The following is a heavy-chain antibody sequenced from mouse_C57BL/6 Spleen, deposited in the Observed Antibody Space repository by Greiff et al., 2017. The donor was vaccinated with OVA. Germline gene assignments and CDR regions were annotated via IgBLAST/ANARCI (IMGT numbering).Heavy chain of an antibody. V-gene: IGHV1-55*01. CDR2: IYPGSGST. Sequence: QVQLKQPGAELVKPGASVKMSCKASGYTFTSYWITWVKQRPGQGLEWIGDIYPGSGSTNYNEKFKSKATLTVDTSSSTAYMQLSSLTSEDSAVYYCARNPYYTNYGYAMDYWGQGTSVTVSS. D-gene: IGHD2-5*01. CDR3: ARNPYYTNYGYAMDY. CDR1: GYTFTSYW. J-gene: IGHJ4*01.